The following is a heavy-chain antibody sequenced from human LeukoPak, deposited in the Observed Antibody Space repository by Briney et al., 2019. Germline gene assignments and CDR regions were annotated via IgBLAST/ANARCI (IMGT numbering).Heavy chain of an antibody. J-gene: IGHJ6*03. V-gene: IGHV3-23*01. CDR2: LSGSGGST. CDR1: GFNFNSFS. CDR3: AKYGSGWTLYFYYYLDV. D-gene: IGHD6-25*01. Sequence: GGSLRLSCAASGFNFNSFSMSWVRQAPGKGLEWVSGLSGSGGSTYYADSVKGRFTISRDNSKNMVYLQMNSLRVEDTAVYYCAKYGSGWTLYFYYYLDVWGKGTAVTVS.